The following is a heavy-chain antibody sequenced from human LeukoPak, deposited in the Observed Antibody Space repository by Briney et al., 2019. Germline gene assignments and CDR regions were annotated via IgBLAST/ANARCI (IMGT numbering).Heavy chain of an antibody. Sequence: GGSLRLSCAASGFRFNTYWMSWVRQAPGKGLEWVANIKQDGNEKYYADSVKGRFTISRDNGKNSLDLQMNSLRAEDTAVYYCARRFGEGAFDIWGQGTMVTVSS. CDR2: IKQDGNEK. D-gene: IGHD3-10*01. V-gene: IGHV3-7*01. CDR1: GFRFNTYW. J-gene: IGHJ3*02. CDR3: ARRFGEGAFDI.